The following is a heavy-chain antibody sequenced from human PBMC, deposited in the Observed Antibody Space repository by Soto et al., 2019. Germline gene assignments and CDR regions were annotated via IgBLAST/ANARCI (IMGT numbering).Heavy chain of an antibody. Sequence: QVQLVQSGAEVKKPGASVKVSCKASGYTFRAYPIYWVRQAPGQRLECLGWINGSNGNTRYSEKFEGRVTFTRDISATTAYMEFSSLRSEDTAVYFCARDTDLALVTTLDYWGQGTPVTVSS. CDR2: INGSNGNT. J-gene: IGHJ4*02. CDR1: GYTFRAYP. CDR3: ARDTDLALVTTLDY. D-gene: IGHD4-17*01. V-gene: IGHV1-3*01.